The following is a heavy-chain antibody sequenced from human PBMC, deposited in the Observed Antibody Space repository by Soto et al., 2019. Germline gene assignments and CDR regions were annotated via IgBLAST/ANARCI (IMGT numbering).Heavy chain of an antibody. CDR3: ARAVVVASHWFDP. J-gene: IGHJ5*02. CDR1: GGTFSSYA. D-gene: IGHD2-15*01. CDR2: IIPIFGTA. V-gene: IGHV1-69*13. Sequence: SGKVYCKASGGTFSSYAISWVRQAPGQGLEWMGGIIPIFGTANYAQKFQGRVTITAEESTSIGYMELSSLRSEDTAVYYCARAVVVASHWFDPCGQRTLVTVSS.